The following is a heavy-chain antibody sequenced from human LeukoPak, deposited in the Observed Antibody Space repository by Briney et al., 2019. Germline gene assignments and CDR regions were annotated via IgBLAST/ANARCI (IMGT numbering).Heavy chain of an antibody. CDR1: GGTFSSYT. J-gene: IGHJ3*02. D-gene: IGHD3-10*01. CDR3: ARAHYRGGGDAFDI. Sequence: ASVKVSCKASGGTFSSYTISWVRQAPGQGLEWMGRIIPILGIANYAQKFQGRVTITADKSTSTAYMELSSLRSADTAVYYCARAHYRGGGDAFDIWGQGTMVTVSS. V-gene: IGHV1-69*02. CDR2: IIPILGIA.